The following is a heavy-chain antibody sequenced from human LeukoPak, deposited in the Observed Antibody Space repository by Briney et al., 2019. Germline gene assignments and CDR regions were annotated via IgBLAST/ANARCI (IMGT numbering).Heavy chain of an antibody. CDR2: IYDSGST. Sequence: SETLSLTCAVYGGSFSGYYWSWIRQHPGKGLEWIGYIYDSGSTYYNPSLKSPFTISVDTSKNQFSLRLSSVTAADTAVYYCARGDSNSPLTFNYWGQGTLVTVSS. J-gene: IGHJ4*02. CDR1: GGSFSGYY. V-gene: IGHV4-31*11. CDR3: ARGDSNSPLTFNY. D-gene: IGHD1-1*01.